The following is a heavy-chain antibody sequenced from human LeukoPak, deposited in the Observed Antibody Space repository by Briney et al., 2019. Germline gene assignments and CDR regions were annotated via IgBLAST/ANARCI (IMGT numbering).Heavy chain of an antibody. V-gene: IGHV3-30*02. Sequence: GGSLRLSCAASGFTLTSYGMHWVRQAPGKGLQWVAFIRYDGRNKYYGDSGKGRFTISRDNSKNTLFLRMNSLRPEDTAVYYCAKEKGAPAGLFDSWGQGTLVTVSS. CDR1: GFTLTSYG. D-gene: IGHD6-13*01. J-gene: IGHJ4*02. CDR2: IRYDGRNK. CDR3: AKEKGAPAGLFDS.